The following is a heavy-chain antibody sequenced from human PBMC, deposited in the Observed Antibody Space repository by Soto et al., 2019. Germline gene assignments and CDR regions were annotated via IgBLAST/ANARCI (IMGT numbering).Heavy chain of an antibody. CDR2: TDYSGNT. J-gene: IGHJ4*02. D-gene: IGHD2-21*02. CDR1: SDSISSYY. CDR3: ARAVGDSLYYVDY. Sequence: QVQLQESGPGLVRPSETLSLTCTVSSDSISSYYWIWIRQSPGKGLEWIGYTDYSGNTNYNPSLKSRGTISGDTSKNQFSLRLSSVTAADTAVYYCARAVGDSLYYVDYWGQGTLVTVSS. V-gene: IGHV4-59*08.